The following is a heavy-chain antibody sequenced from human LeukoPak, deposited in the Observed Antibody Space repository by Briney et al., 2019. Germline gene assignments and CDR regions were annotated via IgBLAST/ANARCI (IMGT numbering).Heavy chain of an antibody. J-gene: IGHJ6*03. CDR1: GFTLSSYA. CDR3: AKVMKGSERLTMVRGVIIKTAGLYYMDV. V-gene: IGHV3-23*01. D-gene: IGHD3-10*01. CDR2: ISASGGST. Sequence: GGSLRLACAASGFTLSSYAMSWVRQAPGKGLEWVSSISASGGSTNYADSVKGRFTISRDNSKNTVYLQMNSLRAEDTAVYYCAKVMKGSERLTMVRGVIIKTAGLYYMDVWGKGTTVTVSS.